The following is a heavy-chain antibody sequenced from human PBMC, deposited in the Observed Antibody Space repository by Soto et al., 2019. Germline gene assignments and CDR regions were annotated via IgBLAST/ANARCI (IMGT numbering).Heavy chain of an antibody. CDR3: ARDGWEDEQLPPADAFDI. J-gene: IGHJ3*02. V-gene: IGHV1-69*08. CDR1: GGTFSSYT. D-gene: IGHD6-6*01. CDR2: IIPILGIA. Sequence: QVQLVQSGAEVKKPGSSVKVSCKASGGTFSSYTISWVRQAPGQGLEWMGRIIPILGIANYAQKFQGRVTITADKSTSTAYMELSSLRSEDTAVYYCARDGWEDEQLPPADAFDIWGQGTMVTVSS.